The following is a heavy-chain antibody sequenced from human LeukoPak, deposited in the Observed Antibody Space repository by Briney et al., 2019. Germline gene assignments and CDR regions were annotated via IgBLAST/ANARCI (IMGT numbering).Heavy chain of an antibody. D-gene: IGHD3-10*01. CDR1: GGSFSGYY. CDR3: AREVGYPWFGELRDYYYGMDV. Sequence: SETLSLTCAVYGGSFSGYYWSWIRQPPGKGLEWIGEINHSGSTNYNPSLKSRVTISVDTSKNQFSLKLSSVTAADTAVYYCAREVGYPWFGELRDYYYGMDVWGKGTTVTVSS. CDR2: INHSGST. V-gene: IGHV4-34*01. J-gene: IGHJ6*04.